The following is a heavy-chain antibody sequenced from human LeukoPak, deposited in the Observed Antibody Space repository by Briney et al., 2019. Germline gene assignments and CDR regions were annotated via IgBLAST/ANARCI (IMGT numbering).Heavy chain of an antibody. CDR1: GFTFSSYA. CDR3: AKDRSSGWYDAFDI. D-gene: IGHD6-19*01. V-gene: IGHV3-23*01. Sequence: GGSLRLSCAASGFTFSSYAMSWVRQAPGKGLEWVSSISGSGGSTYYSDSVKGRFTISRDTSKNTLYLQLNSLRAEDTAVYYCAKDRSSGWYDAFDIWGQETMVIVSS. CDR2: ISGSGGST. J-gene: IGHJ3*02.